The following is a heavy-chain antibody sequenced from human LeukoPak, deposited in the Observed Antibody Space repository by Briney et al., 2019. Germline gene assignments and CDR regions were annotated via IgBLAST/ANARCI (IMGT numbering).Heavy chain of an antibody. V-gene: IGHV4-31*03. Sequence: PSQTLSLTCTVSGGSISSGGYYWSWIRQHPGKGLEWIGYIYYSGSTYYNPSLKSRVTISVDTSKNQFSLKLSSVTAADTAVYYCARGALGYCSSTSCYFFDYWGQGTPVTVSS. CDR2: IYYSGST. J-gene: IGHJ4*02. CDR1: GGSISSGGYY. D-gene: IGHD2-2*01. CDR3: ARGALGYCSSTSCYFFDY.